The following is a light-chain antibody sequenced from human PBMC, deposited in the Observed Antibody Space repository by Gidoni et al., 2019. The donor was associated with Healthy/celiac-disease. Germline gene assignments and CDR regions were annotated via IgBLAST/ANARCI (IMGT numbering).Light chain of an antibody. Sequence: EIVLTQSPATLSLSPGERATLSCRASQSVSSYLAWYQQKPRQAPRLLIYDASNRATGIPARFSGSGSGTDFTLTISSLEPEDFAVYYCQQRSNWPPTFGGXTKVEIK. V-gene: IGKV3-11*01. J-gene: IGKJ4*01. CDR2: DAS. CDR3: QQRSNWPPT. CDR1: QSVSSY.